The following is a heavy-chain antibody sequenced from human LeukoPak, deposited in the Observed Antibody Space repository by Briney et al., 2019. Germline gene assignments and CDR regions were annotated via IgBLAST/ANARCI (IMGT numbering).Heavy chain of an antibody. CDR3: AKDQALDDFWSGYYKIGDFKN. Sequence: GGSLRLSCAASGFTFSSYAMSWVRQAPGKGLEWVSAISGSGGSTYYADSVKGRFTISRDNSKNTLYLQMNSLRAEDTAVYYCAKDQALDDFWSGYYKIGDFKNWGRGTTVTVSS. D-gene: IGHD3-3*01. CDR2: ISGSGGST. CDR1: GFTFSSYA. V-gene: IGHV3-23*01. J-gene: IGHJ6*02.